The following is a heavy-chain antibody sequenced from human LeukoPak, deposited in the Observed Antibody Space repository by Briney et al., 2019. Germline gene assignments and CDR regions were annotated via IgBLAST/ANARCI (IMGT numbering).Heavy chain of an antibody. CDR2: ISSSGSTI. D-gene: IGHD6-19*01. CDR3: ASVAVAVGDY. CDR1: GFTFSSYE. J-gene: IGHJ4*02. V-gene: IGHV3-48*03. Sequence: PGGSLRLSCAASGFTFSSYEMNGVRQAPGKGLEWVSYISSSGSTIYYADSVKGRFTISRDNAKNSLYLQMNSLRAEDTAVYYCASVAVAVGDYWGQGTLVTVSS.